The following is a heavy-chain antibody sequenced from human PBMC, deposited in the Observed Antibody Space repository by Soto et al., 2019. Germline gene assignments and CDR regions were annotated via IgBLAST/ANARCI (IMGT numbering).Heavy chain of an antibody. CDR2: IDLSGTTT. Sequence: GGSLRLSCASSGCSFSDYSMSLVRQAPGKGLEWVSFIDLSGTTTYYRDSVKGRFTIFKDKSMNTVYLQMNSLTVEDAAVYYCTKDRVPDGIYSFDYWGQGALVTVSS. CDR1: GCSFSDYS. D-gene: IGHD2-15*01. J-gene: IGHJ4*02. CDR3: TKDRVPDGIYSFDY. V-gene: IGHV3-23*03.